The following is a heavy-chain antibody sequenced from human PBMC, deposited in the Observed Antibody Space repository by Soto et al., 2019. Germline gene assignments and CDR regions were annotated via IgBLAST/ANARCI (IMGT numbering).Heavy chain of an antibody. V-gene: IGHV4-39*07. CDR2: IYYSGST. CDR3: ARARSPLFFDY. J-gene: IGHJ4*02. Sequence: ASETLSLTCTVSGSSLSSSSFHWGWVRQPPGKGLEWIGSIYYSGSTNYNPSLKSRVTISVDTSKNQFSLKLSSVTAADTAVYYCARARSPLFFDYCGQGTLVPVSS. CDR1: GSSLSSSSFH.